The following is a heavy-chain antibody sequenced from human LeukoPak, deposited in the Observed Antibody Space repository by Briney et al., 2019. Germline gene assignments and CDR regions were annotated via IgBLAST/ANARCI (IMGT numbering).Heavy chain of an antibody. CDR2: INPNGGGT. CDR3: ARENNSGWYRKAAFDY. D-gene: IGHD6-19*01. CDR1: GYTFTDYY. J-gene: IGHJ4*02. Sequence: ASVKVSCKSSGYTFTDYYMHWVRQAPGQGLERMGWINPNGGGTNYAQSFQGRVTMTRDTSIGTAYMELSSLISDDTAIYYCARENNSGWYRKAAFDYWGQGTLVTVTS. V-gene: IGHV1-2*02.